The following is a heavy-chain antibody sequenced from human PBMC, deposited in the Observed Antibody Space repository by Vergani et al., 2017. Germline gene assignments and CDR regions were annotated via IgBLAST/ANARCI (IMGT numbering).Heavy chain of an antibody. CDR2: ISSSSSYI. D-gene: IGHD6-6*01. CDR1: GFTFSSYS. V-gene: IGHV3-21*01. Sequence: EVQLVESGGGLVKPGGSLRLSCAASGFTFSSYSMNWVRQAPGKGLEWVSSISSSSSYIYYADSVKGRFTISRDNAKNSLYLQMNSLGAEDTAVYYCARGGGGSSSLSVYYGMDVWGQGTTVTVSS. CDR3: ARGGGGSSSLSVYYGMDV. J-gene: IGHJ6*02.